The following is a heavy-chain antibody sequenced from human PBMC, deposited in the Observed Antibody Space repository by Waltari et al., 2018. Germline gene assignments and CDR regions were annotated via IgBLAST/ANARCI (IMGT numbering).Heavy chain of an antibody. V-gene: IGHV1-69*02. J-gene: IGHJ4*02. CDR2: IIPFLGIS. Sequence: HVQLEQSGAEVKKPGSSVKVSCKASGGTFSTYTVTWVRQAPGQGLDWMGSIIPFLGISKYAQSLQARLTITVDQSTNTGYMELNNLRPEDTGVYYCARSGEMKGTVDYWGQGTLVTVSS. CDR1: GGTFSTYT. CDR3: ARSGEMKGTVDY. D-gene: IGHD1-1*01.